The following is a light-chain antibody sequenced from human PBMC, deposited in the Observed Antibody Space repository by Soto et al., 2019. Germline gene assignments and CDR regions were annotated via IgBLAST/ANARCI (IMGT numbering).Light chain of an antibody. CDR1: NSDVGNYNL. V-gene: IGLV2-23*01. Sequence: QSALTQPASVPGSPGQSITISCTGTNSDVGNYNLVSWYQQHPGKAPQLFIYEVTERPSGISHRFSGSKSGNTASLTISGLQAEDEADYYCCSRASENTVLCGGGTKLTVL. CDR2: EVT. J-gene: IGLJ2*01. CDR3: CSRASENTVL.